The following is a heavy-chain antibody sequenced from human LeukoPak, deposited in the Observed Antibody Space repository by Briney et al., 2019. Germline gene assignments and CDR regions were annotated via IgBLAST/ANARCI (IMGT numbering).Heavy chain of an antibody. D-gene: IGHD3-22*01. CDR3: AMCNPQRYYHSMRYSYPLEFFQH. J-gene: IGHJ1*01. CDR1: GFTFSSYS. V-gene: IGHV3-21*01. Sequence: PGGSLRLSCAASGFTFSSYSMNWVRQAPGKGLEWVSSISSSSSYIYYADSVKGRFTISRDNAKNSLYLQMNSLRGEDTAVYYCAMCNPQRYYHSMRYSYPLEFFQHWGQGTLVTVSS. CDR2: ISSSSSYI.